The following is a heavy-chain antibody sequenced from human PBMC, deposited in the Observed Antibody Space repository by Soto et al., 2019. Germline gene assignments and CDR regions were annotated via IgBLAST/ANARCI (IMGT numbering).Heavy chain of an antibody. V-gene: IGHV1-69*06. D-gene: IGHD5-12*01. CDR3: ARASIEMATIFPTDY. Sequence: GASVKVSCKASGGTFSSYAISWVRQAPGQGLEWMGGIIPIFGTANYAQKFQGRVTITADKSTSTAYMELSRLRSDDTAVYYCARASIEMATIFPTDYWGQGTLVTVSS. CDR1: GGTFSSYA. J-gene: IGHJ4*02. CDR2: IIPIFGTA.